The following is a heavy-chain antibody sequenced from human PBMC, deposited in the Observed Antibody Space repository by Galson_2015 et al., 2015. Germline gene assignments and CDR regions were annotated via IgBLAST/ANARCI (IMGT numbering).Heavy chain of an antibody. Sequence: SLRLSCAASGFTFSSYAMHWVRQAPGKGLEWVAVISYDGSNKYYADSVKGRFTISRDNSKNTLYLQMNSLRAEDTAVYYCATGGVLYQLPSIDYWGQGTLVTVSS. CDR1: GFTFSSYA. CDR2: ISYDGSNK. J-gene: IGHJ4*02. D-gene: IGHD2-2*01. CDR3: ATGGVLYQLPSIDY. V-gene: IGHV3-30*01.